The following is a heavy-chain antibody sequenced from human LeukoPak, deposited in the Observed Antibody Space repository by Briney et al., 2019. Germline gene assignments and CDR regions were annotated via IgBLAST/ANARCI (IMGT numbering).Heavy chain of an antibody. Sequence: SETLSLTCTVSGGSISSYYWGWIRQPPGKGLEWIGSIYYSGSTYYNPSLKSRVTISVDTSKNQFSLKLSSVTAADTAVYYCARTVPSTVTKYYYYGMDVWGQGTTVTVSS. D-gene: IGHD4-17*01. J-gene: IGHJ6*02. CDR2: IYYSGST. V-gene: IGHV4-39*01. CDR3: ARTVPSTVTKYYYYGMDV. CDR1: GGSISSYY.